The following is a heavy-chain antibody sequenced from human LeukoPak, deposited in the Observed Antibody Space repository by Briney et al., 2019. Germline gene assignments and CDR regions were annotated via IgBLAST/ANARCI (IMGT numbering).Heavy chain of an antibody. J-gene: IGHJ6*02. CDR1: GGSISSGGYY. V-gene: IGHV4-30-4*08. CDR2: IYYSGST. CDR3: ARADGDYYYYGMDV. D-gene: IGHD4-17*01. Sequence: SQTLSLTCTVSGGSISSGGYYWSWIRQHPGKGLEWIGYIYYSGSTYYNPSLKSRVTLSVDTSKNQFSLKLSSVTAADTAVYYCARADGDYYYYGMDVWGQGTTVTVSS.